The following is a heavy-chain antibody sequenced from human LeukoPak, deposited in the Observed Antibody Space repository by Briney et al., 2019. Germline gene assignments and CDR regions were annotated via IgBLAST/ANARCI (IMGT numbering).Heavy chain of an antibody. V-gene: IGHV3-11*06. Sequence: PGGSLRLSCAASGFTFSDYYMSWIRQAPGKGLEWVSYISSSSSYTNYADSVKGRFTISRDNAKNSLYLQMNSLRAEDTAVYYCAKYNADWGCLDPWGQGTLVTVSS. D-gene: IGHD3-9*01. J-gene: IGHJ5*02. CDR2: ISSSSSYT. CDR1: GFTFSDYY. CDR3: AKYNADWGCLDP.